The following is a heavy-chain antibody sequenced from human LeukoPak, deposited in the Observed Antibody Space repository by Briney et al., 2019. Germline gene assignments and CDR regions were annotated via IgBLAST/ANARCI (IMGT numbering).Heavy chain of an antibody. CDR3: ARGPLHVVVPAATWFDP. CDR1: GFSFSTFE. J-gene: IGHJ5*02. CDR2: ISSSGSTI. D-gene: IGHD2-2*01. Sequence: GSLSPSCPASGFSFSTFEMNWVRQAPGKGLEWVSYISSSGSTIYYADSVKGRFTISRDNAKNSLYLQMNSLRAEDTAVYYCARGPLHVVVPAATWFDPWGQGILVTVSS. V-gene: IGHV3-48*03.